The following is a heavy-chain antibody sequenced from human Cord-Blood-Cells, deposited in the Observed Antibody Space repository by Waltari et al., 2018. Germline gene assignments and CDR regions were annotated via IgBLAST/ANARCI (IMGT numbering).Heavy chain of an antibody. D-gene: IGHD3-3*01. CDR1: GFTFSCYG. CDR3: ARDRSILEWLFDY. V-gene: IGHV3-33*01. Sequence: QVQLVESGGGVVQPGRSLRLPCASSGFTFSCYGMNWVRQAPGKGLEWVAVIWYDGSNKYYADSVKGRFTISRDNSKNTLYLQMNSLRAEDTAVYYCARDRSILEWLFDYWGQGTLVTVSS. CDR2: IWYDGSNK. J-gene: IGHJ4*02.